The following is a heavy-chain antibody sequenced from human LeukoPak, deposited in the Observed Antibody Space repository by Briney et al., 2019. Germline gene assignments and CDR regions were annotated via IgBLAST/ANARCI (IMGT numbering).Heavy chain of an antibody. V-gene: IGHV1-18*01. J-gene: IGHJ4*02. CDR1: GYTFTDYG. Sequence: ASVKVSCKTSGYTFTDYGISWVRQAPGQGLEWMGWISAYSGNTHYAQKLQGRVTMTTDTSTSTAHMELRSLTSDDTVVYYCARDLGGGYNSYFDYWGQGTLVTVSS. D-gene: IGHD5-24*01. CDR2: ISAYSGNT. CDR3: ARDLGGGYNSYFDY.